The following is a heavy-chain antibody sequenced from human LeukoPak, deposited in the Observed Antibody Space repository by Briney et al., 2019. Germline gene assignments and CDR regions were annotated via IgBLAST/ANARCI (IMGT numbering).Heavy chain of an antibody. Sequence: PSQTLSLTCTVSGGSISSHYWSWIRQPPGKGLEWIGYFYYSGSTNYNPSLKSRVTISADTSKNQFSLKLSSVTTADTAVYYCARNAGDYWGQGTLVTVSS. J-gene: IGHJ4*02. CDR3: ARNAGDY. CDR2: FYYSGST. D-gene: IGHD3-10*01. V-gene: IGHV4-59*11. CDR1: GGSISSHY.